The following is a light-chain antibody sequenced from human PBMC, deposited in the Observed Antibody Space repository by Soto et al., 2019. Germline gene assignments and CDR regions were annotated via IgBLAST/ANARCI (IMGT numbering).Light chain of an antibody. CDR3: QQYNDWPLYT. J-gene: IGKJ2*01. CDR2: GAS. V-gene: IGKV3-15*01. CDR1: QSITST. Sequence: EIVMTQSPATLSVSPGDRATLSCRASQSITSTLAWYQQKPGHAPRLLIYGASTRVTGIPVRFSGSGSGTEFTLTISSLQPEDFAVYYCQQYNDWPLYTFGQGTKLEIK.